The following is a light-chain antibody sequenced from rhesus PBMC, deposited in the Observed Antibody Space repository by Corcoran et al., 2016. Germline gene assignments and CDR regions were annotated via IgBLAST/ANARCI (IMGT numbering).Light chain of an antibody. V-gene: IGKV1S12*01. Sequence: DIQMTQSPSALSASVGDRVTISCRASQNIYSNLAWYQQKPGKAPKLLIYAASSLQTGIPSRFSGSGSGTEVTLTISSLQPEDSAAYYCQHYYDNPWTFGQGTKVEIK. J-gene: IGKJ1*01. CDR2: AAS. CDR3: QHYYDNPWT. CDR1: QNIYSN.